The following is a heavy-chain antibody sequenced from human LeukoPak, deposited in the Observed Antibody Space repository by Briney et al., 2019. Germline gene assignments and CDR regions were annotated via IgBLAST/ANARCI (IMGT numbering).Heavy chain of an antibody. CDR3: AREWDSSGWYYEFDY. V-gene: IGHV1-18*01. CDR1: GYTFTSYG. J-gene: IGHJ4*02. Sequence: ASVKVSCKASGYTFTSYGISWVRQAPGQVLEWMGWISAYNGNTNYAQKLQGRVTMTTDTSTSTAYMELRSLRSDDTAVYYCAREWDSSGWYYEFDYWGQGTLVTVSS. CDR2: ISAYNGNT. D-gene: IGHD6-19*01.